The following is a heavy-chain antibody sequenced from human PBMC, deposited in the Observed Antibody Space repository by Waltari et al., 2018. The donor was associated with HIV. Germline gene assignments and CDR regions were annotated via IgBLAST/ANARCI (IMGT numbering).Heavy chain of an antibody. CDR1: GYNFAACH. D-gene: IGHD1-26*01. J-gene: IGHJ4*02. Sequence: QERLVQSGAEVKNPGASVKVSCHTSGYNFAACHIHWVRQAPGEGLEWLGWIRPSNGVTDYAQKFQGWVSLTRDTSTETVYLTLNRLRSEDTAIYYCARGESTTWANLDFWGQGTLVSVSS. CDR2: IRPSNGVT. V-gene: IGHV1-2*04. CDR3: ARGESTTWANLDF.